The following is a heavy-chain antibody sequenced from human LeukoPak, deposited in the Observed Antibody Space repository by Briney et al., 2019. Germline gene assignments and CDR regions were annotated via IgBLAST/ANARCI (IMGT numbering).Heavy chain of an antibody. J-gene: IGHJ4*02. D-gene: IGHD3-22*01. Sequence: PGGSLRLSCAASGFTFRSYWMSWVRQAPGKGLEWVANINQGGSVKYYVDSVKGRFTISRDDAKNSLYLQMNSLRAEDTAVYYCARVRDSSGYYYGYWGQGTLVTVSS. CDR3: ARVRDSSGYYYGY. CDR1: GFTFRSYW. CDR2: INQGGSVK. V-gene: IGHV3-7*01.